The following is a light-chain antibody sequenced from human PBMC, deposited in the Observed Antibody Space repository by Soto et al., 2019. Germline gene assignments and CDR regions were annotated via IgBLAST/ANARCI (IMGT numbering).Light chain of an antibody. CDR1: QSISSW. Sequence: IHMTLSPSTLSASVGDRVTITCRASQSISSWLAWYQQKQGKAPKLLIYKASSLESGVPSRFSGSGYGTEFNLTISSLQPDDFATYYCQQYNSYPWTFGQGTKVDIK. V-gene: IGKV1-5*03. CDR2: KAS. CDR3: QQYNSYPWT. J-gene: IGKJ1*01.